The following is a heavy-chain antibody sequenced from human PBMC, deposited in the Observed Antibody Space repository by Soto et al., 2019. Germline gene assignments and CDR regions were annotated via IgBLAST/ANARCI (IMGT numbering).Heavy chain of an antibody. CDR3: ARSITMVRGADYYGMEV. CDR1: GGSISSYY. J-gene: IGHJ6*04. V-gene: IGHV4-59*01. Sequence: SETLSLTCAVSGGSISSYYWSWIRQPPGKGLEWIWYIYYSGGTNYNPSLKSRVTISVDTSKNQFSLKLSSVTAADTAVYYCARSITMVRGADYYGMEVWGKGTTVTVSS. CDR2: IYYSGGT. D-gene: IGHD3-10*01.